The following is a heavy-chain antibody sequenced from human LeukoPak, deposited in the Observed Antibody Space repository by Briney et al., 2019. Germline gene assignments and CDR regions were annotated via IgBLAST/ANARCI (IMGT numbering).Heavy chain of an antibody. Sequence: ASVKVSCKASGYTFTGHYMHWVRQAPGQGLEWMGWINANSGGTNYAQKFQGRVTMTRDTSISTTYMELSSLRSDDTAVYYCARLEYYDSSGYYGFDYWGQGTLVTVSS. D-gene: IGHD3-22*01. CDR3: ARLEYYDSSGYYGFDY. V-gene: IGHV1-2*02. CDR1: GYTFTGHY. CDR2: INANSGGT. J-gene: IGHJ4*02.